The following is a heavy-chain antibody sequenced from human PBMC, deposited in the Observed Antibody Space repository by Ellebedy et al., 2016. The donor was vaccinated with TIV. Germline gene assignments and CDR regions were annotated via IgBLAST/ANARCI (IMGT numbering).Heavy chain of an antibody. V-gene: IGHV3-21*01. CDR3: AMKGDFWSE. D-gene: IGHD3-3*01. Sequence: GESLKISCATSGFSFSTYTMNWVRQAPGEGLEWVSSISSGSTTIFYADSVKGRFTISRDNARDSVFLEMNSLRAEDTAVYYCAMKGDFWSEWGQGTLVTVSS. CDR2: ISSGSTTI. CDR1: GFSFSTYT. J-gene: IGHJ4*02.